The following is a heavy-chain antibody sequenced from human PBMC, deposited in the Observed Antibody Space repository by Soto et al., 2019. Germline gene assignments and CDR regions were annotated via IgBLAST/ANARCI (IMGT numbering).Heavy chain of an antibody. Sequence: SETLSLTCTVTGGSISSYYWSWIRQPPGKGLEWIGYIYYSGSTNYNPSLKSRVTISVDTSKNQFSLKLNSMTAADTAVYYCARHNYGSGSTYFDYWGQGTLVTVSS. CDR2: IYYSGST. J-gene: IGHJ4*02. CDR3: ARHNYGSGSTYFDY. CDR1: GGSISSYY. D-gene: IGHD3-10*01. V-gene: IGHV4-59*08.